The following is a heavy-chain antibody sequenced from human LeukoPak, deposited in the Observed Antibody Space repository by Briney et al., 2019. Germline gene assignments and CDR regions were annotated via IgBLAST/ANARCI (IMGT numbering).Heavy chain of an antibody. CDR1: GYTFTSYG. CDR2: ISAYNGNT. CDR3: ARGPDPGIAAAGFGDPSFDY. J-gene: IGHJ4*02. D-gene: IGHD6-13*01. Sequence: ASVKVSCKASGYTFTSYGISWVRQAPGQGLEWMGWISAYNGNTNYAQKLQGRVTMTTDTSTSTAYMELRSLRSDDTAVYYCARGPDPGIAAAGFGDPSFDYWGQGTLVTVSS. V-gene: IGHV1-18*01.